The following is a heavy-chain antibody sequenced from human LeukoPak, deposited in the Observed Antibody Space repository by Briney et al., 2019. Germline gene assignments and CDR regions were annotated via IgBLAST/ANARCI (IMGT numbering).Heavy chain of an antibody. CDR1: GFTFSSYA. CDR3: ARDSQPYGDYYFDY. V-gene: IGHV3-30*04. Sequence: PGRSLRLSCAASGFTFSSYAMHWVRQAPGKGLEWVAVISYDGSNKYYADSVKGRFTISRDNSKNTLYLQMNSLRAEDTAVYYCARDSQPYGDYYFDYWGQGTLATVSS. J-gene: IGHJ4*02. D-gene: IGHD4-17*01. CDR2: ISYDGSNK.